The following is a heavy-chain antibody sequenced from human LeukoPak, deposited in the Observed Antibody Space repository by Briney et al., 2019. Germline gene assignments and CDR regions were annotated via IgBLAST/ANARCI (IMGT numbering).Heavy chain of an antibody. CDR3: ARAQGWFGETFDY. CDR1: GGSISSGGYY. D-gene: IGHD3-10*01. Sequence: SQTLFLTCTVSGGSISSGGYYWSWIRQHPGKGLEWIGYIYYSGSTYYNPSLKSRVTISVDTSKNQFSLKLSSVTAADTAVYYCARAQGWFGETFDYWGQGTLVTVSS. J-gene: IGHJ4*02. CDR2: IYYSGST. V-gene: IGHV4-31*03.